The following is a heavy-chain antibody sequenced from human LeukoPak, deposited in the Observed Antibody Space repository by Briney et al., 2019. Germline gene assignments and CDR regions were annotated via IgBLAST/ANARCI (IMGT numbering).Heavy chain of an antibody. CDR1: GGSFSGYY. D-gene: IGHD3-10*01. CDR3: ARRTYYYGSRRNWFDP. J-gene: IGHJ5*02. Sequence: PSETLSLTCAVYGGSFSGYYWSWIRQPPGKGLEWIGEINHSGSTNYNPSLKSRVTISVDTSKNHFFLKLSSVTAADTAAYYCARRTYYYGSRRNWFDPWGQGTLVTVSS. CDR2: INHSGST. V-gene: IGHV4-34*01.